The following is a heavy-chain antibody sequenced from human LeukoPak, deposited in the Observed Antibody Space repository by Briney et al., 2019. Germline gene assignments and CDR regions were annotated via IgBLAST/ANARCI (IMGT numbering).Heavy chain of an antibody. CDR3: ARLGPGYTTSWSNDAFAI. V-gene: IGHV4-39*01. J-gene: IGHJ3*02. Sequence: PSETLSLTCTVSGGSISSSTYYWGWIRQPPGKGLEWIGNIYYSGSTYYHPSLKSRVTISVDTSKSQFSLKLSSVTAADTAVHYCARLGPGYTTSWSNDAFAIWGQGTMVTVSS. D-gene: IGHD6-13*01. CDR1: GGSISSSTYY. CDR2: IYYSGST.